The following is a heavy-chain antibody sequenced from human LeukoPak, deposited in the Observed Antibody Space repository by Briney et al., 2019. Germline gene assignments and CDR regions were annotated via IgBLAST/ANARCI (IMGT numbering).Heavy chain of an antibody. Sequence: GASVKVSCKASGYTFTGYYMHWVRQAPGQGLEWMGWINPNSGGTNYAQKFQGRVTMTRDTSISTAYMELSRLRSDDTAVYYCAREGSWYSHYYYYMDVWGKGTTVTVSS. CDR2: INPNSGGT. J-gene: IGHJ6*03. D-gene: IGHD6-13*01. CDR3: AREGSWYSHYYYYMDV. V-gene: IGHV1-2*02. CDR1: GYTFTGYY.